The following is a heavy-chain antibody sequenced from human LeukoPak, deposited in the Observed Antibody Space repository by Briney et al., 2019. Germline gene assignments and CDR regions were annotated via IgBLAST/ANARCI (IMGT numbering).Heavy chain of an antibody. CDR1: GGSFSGYY. CDR2: INHSGST. V-gene: IGHV4-34*01. Sequence: PSETLSLTCAVYGGSFSGYYWSWIRQPPGKGLEWIGEINHSGSTNYNPSLKSRVTISVDTSKNQFSLKLSSVTAADTAVYYCARDSGSYWGQGTLVTVSS. CDR3: ARDSGSY. D-gene: IGHD1-26*01. J-gene: IGHJ4*02.